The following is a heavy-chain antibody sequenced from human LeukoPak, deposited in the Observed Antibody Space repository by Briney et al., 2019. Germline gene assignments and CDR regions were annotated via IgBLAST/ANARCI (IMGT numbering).Heavy chain of an antibody. CDR1: GYTFTNYY. D-gene: IGHD3-3*01. V-gene: IGHV1-46*01. Sequence: ASVKVSCKASGYTFTNYYIHWVRQAPGQGLEWMGIINPGGVSITYAQKFQGRVTMTRDTSTSTVYMELSSLRSEDTAVYYCARAYDFPDYWGQGTLVTVSS. CDR3: ARAYDFPDY. CDR2: INPGGVSI. J-gene: IGHJ4*02.